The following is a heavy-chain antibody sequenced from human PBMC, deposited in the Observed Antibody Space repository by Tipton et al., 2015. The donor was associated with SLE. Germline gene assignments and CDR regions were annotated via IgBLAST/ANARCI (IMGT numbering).Heavy chain of an antibody. CDR1: GGSISSYY. CDR2: IYTSGST. Sequence: TLSLTCTVSGGSISSYYWSWIRQPPGKGLEWIGHIYTSGSTNYNPSLKSRVTISVDTSKNQFSLKLGSVTAADTAVYYCARVTYGMDVWGQGTTVTVSS. J-gene: IGHJ6*02. CDR3: ARVTYGMDV. V-gene: IGHV4-4*08.